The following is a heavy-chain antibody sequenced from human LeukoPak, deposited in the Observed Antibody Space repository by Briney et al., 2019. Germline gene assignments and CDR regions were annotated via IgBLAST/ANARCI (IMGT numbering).Heavy chain of an antibody. V-gene: IGHV3-53*01. Sequence: PGGSLRLSCAASGFTFSSNYMSWVRQAPGKGLEWVSVIYSGGSTYYADSVKGRFTISRDNSKNTLYLQMNSLRAEDTAVYYCGAGTMIVVPDAFDIWGQGTMVTVSS. J-gene: IGHJ3*02. CDR1: GFTFSSNY. D-gene: IGHD3-22*01. CDR2: IYSGGST. CDR3: GAGTMIVVPDAFDI.